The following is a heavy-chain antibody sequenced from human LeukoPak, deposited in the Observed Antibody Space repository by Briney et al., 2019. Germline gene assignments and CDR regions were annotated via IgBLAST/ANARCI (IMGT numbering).Heavy chain of an antibody. CDR2: IYHSVST. Sequence: PSETLSLTCTVSGDSITSRAYYWSWIRQHPGTGLEWIGYIYHSVSTYYNPSLMTRVTMSVDTSKNQFSLKLTSVTAADTAVYYCARDLFVGGLDVWGKGTTVTVSS. CDR3: ARDLFVGGLDV. J-gene: IGHJ6*04. V-gene: IGHV4-31*03. D-gene: IGHD3-16*01. CDR1: GDSITSRAYY.